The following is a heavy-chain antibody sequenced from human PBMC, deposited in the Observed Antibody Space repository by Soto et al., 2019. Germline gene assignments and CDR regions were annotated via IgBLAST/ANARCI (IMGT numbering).Heavy chain of an antibody. V-gene: IGHV3-11*05. CDR1: GFSFSDYY. J-gene: IGHJ5*02. Sequence: QVQLVESGGGLVKPGGSLRLSCAASGFSFSDYYMNWIRQAPGKGLEWVSYISSSSSYTNYADSVKGRFTISRDNAKNSLYLQMNRRRAEDTAVYYCASESTVTTRFDPWGQGTLVTACS. CDR3: ASESTVTTRFDP. D-gene: IGHD4-17*01. CDR2: ISSSSSYT.